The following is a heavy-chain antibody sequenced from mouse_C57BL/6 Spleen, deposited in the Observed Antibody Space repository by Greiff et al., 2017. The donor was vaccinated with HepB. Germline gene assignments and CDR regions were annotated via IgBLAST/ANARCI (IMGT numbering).Heavy chain of an antibody. CDR1: GYAFSSYW. CDR3: ARGVYGSSGDYCDY. J-gene: IGHJ2*01. Sequence: VQLQQSGAELVKPGASVKISCKASGYAFSSYWMNWVKQRPGKGLEWIGQIYPGDGDTNYNGKFKGKATLTADKSSSTAYMQLSSLTSEDSAVYFCARGVYGSSGDYCDYWGQGTTLTVSS. CDR2: IYPGDGDT. D-gene: IGHD1-1*01. V-gene: IGHV1-80*01.